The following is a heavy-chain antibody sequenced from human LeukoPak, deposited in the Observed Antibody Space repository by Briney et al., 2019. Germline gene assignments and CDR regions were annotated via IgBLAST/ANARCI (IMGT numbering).Heavy chain of an antibody. CDR3: ARDALNDAFDI. V-gene: IGHV4-61*02. Sequence: SQTLSLTCTVSGGSISSGSYYWSWLRQPAGRGLEWIGRICTSGSTNYNPSLKSRVTISVDTSKNQFSLKLSSVTAADTAVYYCARDALNDAFDIWGQGTMVTVSS. CDR1: GGSISSGSYY. CDR2: ICTSGST. J-gene: IGHJ3*02.